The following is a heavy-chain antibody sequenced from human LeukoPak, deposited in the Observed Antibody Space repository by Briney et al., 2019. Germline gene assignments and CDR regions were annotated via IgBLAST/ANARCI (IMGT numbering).Heavy chain of an antibody. Sequence: ASVKVSCQASGYTFTSYYMHWVRRAPGPGLEWMGIINPSGGSTSYAQKFQGRVTMTRDASTSTVYMELSSLRSEDTAVYYCARDRRDGSGSYQTPYYYYYGMDVWGQGTTVTVSS. J-gene: IGHJ6*02. CDR2: INPSGGST. D-gene: IGHD3-10*01. V-gene: IGHV1-46*01. CDR3: ARDRRDGSGSYQTPYYYYYGMDV. CDR1: GYTFTSYY.